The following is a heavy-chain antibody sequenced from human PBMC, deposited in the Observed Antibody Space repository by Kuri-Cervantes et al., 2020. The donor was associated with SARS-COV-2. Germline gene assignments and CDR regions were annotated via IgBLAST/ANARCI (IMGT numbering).Heavy chain of an antibody. CDR3: AREIRVEMATIGPPYFDY. CDR1: GATLSTYG. CDR2: IIPIFGPA. J-gene: IGHJ4*02. Sequence: SVKVSCKAPGATLSTYGMSWVRQAPGQGLEWMGGIIPIFGPANYAQQFQGRVTITADKSTSTAYMELSSLRSEDTAVYYCAREIRVEMATIGPPYFDYWGQGTRVTVSS. V-gene: IGHV1-69*06. D-gene: IGHD5-24*01.